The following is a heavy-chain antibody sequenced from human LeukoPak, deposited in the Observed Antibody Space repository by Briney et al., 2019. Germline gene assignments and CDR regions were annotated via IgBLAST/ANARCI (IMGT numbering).Heavy chain of an antibody. CDR1: GFSFSNYW. CDR2: IKQDGSEK. CDR3: ARDAYCGGDCYSYFDY. D-gene: IGHD2-21*02. Sequence: GGSLRLSCAASGFSFSNYWMHWVRQAPGKGLEWVANIKQDGSEKWYVDSVKGRFTISRDNAKNSLYLQMNSLRAEDMAVYYCARDAYCGGDCYSYFDYWGQGTLVTVSS. J-gene: IGHJ4*02. V-gene: IGHV3-7*01.